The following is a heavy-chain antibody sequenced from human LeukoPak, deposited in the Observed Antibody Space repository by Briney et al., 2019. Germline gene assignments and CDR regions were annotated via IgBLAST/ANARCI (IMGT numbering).Heavy chain of an antibody. CDR1: GYSISSGYY. Sequence: SETLSLTCTVSGYSISSGYYWGWIRPPPGKGLEWIGSIYHSGSTYYNPSLKSRVTILVDTSKNQFSLKLSSVTAADTAVYYCARAYGDYRTWGQGTLVTVSS. D-gene: IGHD4-17*01. CDR3: ARAYGDYRT. V-gene: IGHV4-38-2*02. J-gene: IGHJ4*02. CDR2: IYHSGST.